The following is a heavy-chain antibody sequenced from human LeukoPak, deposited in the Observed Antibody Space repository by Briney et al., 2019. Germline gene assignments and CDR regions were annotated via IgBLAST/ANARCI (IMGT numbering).Heavy chain of an antibody. CDR3: ASPSGPTGKYFSY. V-gene: IGHV1-69*13. CDR1: GGTFSSYA. J-gene: IGHJ4*02. CDR2: IIPIFGTA. Sequence: SVKVSCKASGGTFSSYAISWVRQAPGQGLGWMGGIIPIFGTANYAQKFQGRVTITADESTSTAYMELSSLRSEDTAVYYCASPSGPTGKYFSYWGQGTLVTVSS. D-gene: IGHD3-10*01.